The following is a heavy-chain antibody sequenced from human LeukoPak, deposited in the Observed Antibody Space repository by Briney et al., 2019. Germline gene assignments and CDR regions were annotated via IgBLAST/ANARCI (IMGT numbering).Heavy chain of an antibody. D-gene: IGHD2-15*01. CDR1: GFTFRDYW. J-gene: IGHJ4*02. CDR3: ARDGTSVVGSLDY. CDR2: IKQDGSEK. V-gene: IGHV3-7*05. Sequence: GGSLRLSCAASGFTFRDYWMNWVRQAPGKGLEWVASIKQDGSEKYYVDSVKGRFTISRDNAKNSLYLQMNSLRGEDTAVYYCARDGTSVVGSLDYWGQGTLVTVSS.